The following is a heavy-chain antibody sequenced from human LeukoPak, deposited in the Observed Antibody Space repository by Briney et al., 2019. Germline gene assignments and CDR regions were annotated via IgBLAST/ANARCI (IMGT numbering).Heavy chain of an antibody. J-gene: IGHJ1*01. CDR1: GFSVSSNY. Sequence: PGGSLRLSCAASGFSVSSNYMSWVRQAPGKGLEWVSVIYSGGSSYYGDSVKGRFTISRDNSENTLYLQMNSLRAEDTAVYYCARAPSAQWYFQHWGQGTLVIVSS. CDR3: ARAPSAQWYFQH. CDR2: IYSGGSS. D-gene: IGHD6-19*01. V-gene: IGHV3-53*01.